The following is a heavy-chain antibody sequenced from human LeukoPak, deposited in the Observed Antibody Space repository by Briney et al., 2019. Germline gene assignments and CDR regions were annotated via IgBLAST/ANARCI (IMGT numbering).Heavy chain of an antibody. J-gene: IGHJ4*02. D-gene: IGHD2-2*02. V-gene: IGHV3-21*01. CDR2: ISSSSSYI. CDR1: GFTFSSYS. CDR3: VQLGLGYCSSTSCYTPLLYGY. Sequence: GGSLRLSCAASGFTFSSYSMNWVRQAPGKGLEWVSSISSSSSYIYYADSVKGRFTISRDNAKNSLYLQMNSLRAEDTAVYYCVQLGLGYCSSTSCYTPLLYGYWGQGTLVTVSS.